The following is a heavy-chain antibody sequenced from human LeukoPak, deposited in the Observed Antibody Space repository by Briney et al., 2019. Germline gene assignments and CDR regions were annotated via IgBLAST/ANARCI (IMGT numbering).Heavy chain of an antibody. Sequence: QAGGSLRLSCAASGFTFSSYEMNWVRQAPGKGLEWVSYISSSGSTIYYADSVKGRFTISRDNAKNSLYLQINSLRAEDTAVYYCARGFRGVRVEYFQHWGQGTLVTVSS. D-gene: IGHD3-10*01. J-gene: IGHJ1*01. V-gene: IGHV3-48*03. CDR1: GFTFSSYE. CDR2: ISSSGSTI. CDR3: ARGFRGVRVEYFQH.